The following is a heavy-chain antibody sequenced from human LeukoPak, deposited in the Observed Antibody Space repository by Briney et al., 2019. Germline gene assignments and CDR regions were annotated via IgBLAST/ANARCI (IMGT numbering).Heavy chain of an antibody. J-gene: IGHJ4*02. CDR3: ARRAGGYSHPYDY. D-gene: IGHD4-23*01. V-gene: IGHV3-53*01. CDR1: GFTVSSNS. Sequence: GGSLRLSCTVSGFTVSSNSMSWVRQAPGKGLEWVSFIYSDNTHYSDSVKGRFTISRDNFKNTLYPQMNSLRAEDTAVYYCARRAGGYSHPYDYWGQGILVTVSS. CDR2: IYSDNT.